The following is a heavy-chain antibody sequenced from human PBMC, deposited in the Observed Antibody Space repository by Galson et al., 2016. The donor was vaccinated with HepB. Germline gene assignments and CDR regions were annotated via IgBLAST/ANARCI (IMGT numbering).Heavy chain of an antibody. J-gene: IGHJ2*01. D-gene: IGHD3-22*01. CDR2: ISGSGVST. Sequence: SLRLSCAASGLSFTNHAMSWVRHTPGKGLEWVSLISGSGVSTYYADSVKGRFTISRHNFKNTLYLQMNRLRPEDTAVYYCGELGGDYYHWYFDLWGRGTLVTVSS. CDR1: GLSFTNHA. CDR3: GELGGDYYHWYFDL. V-gene: IGHV3-23*01.